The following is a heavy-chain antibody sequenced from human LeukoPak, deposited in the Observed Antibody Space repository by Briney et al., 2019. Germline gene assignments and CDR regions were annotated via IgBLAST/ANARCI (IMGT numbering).Heavy chain of an antibody. CDR2: IYWDDDK. CDR1: GFSLSTSGVS. Sequence: SGPTLVKPTQTLTLTCTFSGFSLSTSGVSVGWIRQPPGKALEWLALIYWDDDKRYSPSLKSRLTITKDTSKNQVVLTMTNMDPVDTATYYCAHGSHYYDTSSPNWFDPWGQGTLVTVSS. D-gene: IGHD3-22*01. J-gene: IGHJ5*02. V-gene: IGHV2-5*02. CDR3: AHGSHYYDTSSPNWFDP.